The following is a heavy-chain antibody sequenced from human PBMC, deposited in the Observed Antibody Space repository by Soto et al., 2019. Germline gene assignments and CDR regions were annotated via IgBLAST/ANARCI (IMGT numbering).Heavy chain of an antibody. CDR1: GGSISSGGYY. CDR2: IYYSGST. CDR3: ARDRIMRMYYYDSSGDYYYYGMDV. V-gene: IGHV4-31*03. J-gene: IGHJ6*02. D-gene: IGHD3-22*01. Sequence: PSETLSLTCTVSGGSISSGGYYWSWIRQHPGKGLEWIGYIYYSGSTYYNPSLKSRVTISVDTSKNQFSLKLSSVTAADTAVYYCARDRIMRMYYYDSSGDYYYYGMDVWGQGTTVTVSS.